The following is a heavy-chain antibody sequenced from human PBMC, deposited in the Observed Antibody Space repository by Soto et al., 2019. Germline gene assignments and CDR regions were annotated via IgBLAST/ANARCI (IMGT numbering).Heavy chain of an antibody. CDR2: TYYRSKWYN. Sequence: SQTLSLNCAISGDSVSSNSAAWNWIRQSPSRGLEWLGRTYYRSKWYNDYAVSVKSRITINPDTSKNQFSLQLNSVTPEDTAVYYCARDLNLGIAVAGTFDYWGQGTLVTVSS. CDR3: ARDLNLGIAVAGTFDY. D-gene: IGHD6-19*01. CDR1: GDSVSSNSAA. V-gene: IGHV6-1*01. J-gene: IGHJ4*02.